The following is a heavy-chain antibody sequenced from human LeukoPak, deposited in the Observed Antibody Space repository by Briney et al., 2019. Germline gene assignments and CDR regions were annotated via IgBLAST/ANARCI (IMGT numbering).Heavy chain of an antibody. V-gene: IGHV4-59*01. D-gene: IGHD6-13*01. J-gene: IGHJ4*02. CDR3: ARGGSSSWRIGYYFDY. Sequence: SETLSLTCTVSGGSIRSYYWSWIRQPPGQGLEWIGFIYSSGSTNYNPFLKSRVAISVDTSKNHFSLKLSSVTAADTAVYYCARGGSSSWRIGYYFDYWGQGTLVTVSS. CDR2: IYSSGST. CDR1: GGSIRSYY.